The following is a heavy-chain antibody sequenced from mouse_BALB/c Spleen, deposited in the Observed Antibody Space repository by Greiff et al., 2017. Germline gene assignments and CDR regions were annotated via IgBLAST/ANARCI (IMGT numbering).Heavy chain of an antibody. V-gene: IGHV2-6-7*01. J-gene: IGHJ4*01. CDR1: GFSLTGYG. CDR3: AREGYITTVVARYYAMDY. D-gene: IGHD1-1*01. CDR2: IWGDGST. Sequence: VNVVESGPGLVAPSQSLSITCTVSGFSLTGYGVNWVRQPPGKGLEWLGMIWGDGSTDYNSALKSRLSISKDNSKSQVFLKMNSLQTDDTARYYCAREGYITTVVARYYAMDYWGQGTSVTVSS.